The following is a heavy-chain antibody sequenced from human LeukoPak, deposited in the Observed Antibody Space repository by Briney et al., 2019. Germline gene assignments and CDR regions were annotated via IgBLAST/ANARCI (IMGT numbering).Heavy chain of an antibody. V-gene: IGHV3-7*01. CDR1: GFSFSNYW. Sequence: GGSLRLSCATSGFSFSNYWMSWVRQSPGKGLEWVASIKQDGSDNYYVDSVKGRFTISRDNAKNSQYLQMSSLRAEDTAVYYCSRAARLTVTTIFCANFDYWGQGTLVTVSS. J-gene: IGHJ4*02. CDR2: IKQDGSDN. CDR3: SRAARLTVTTIFCANFDY. D-gene: IGHD4-17*01.